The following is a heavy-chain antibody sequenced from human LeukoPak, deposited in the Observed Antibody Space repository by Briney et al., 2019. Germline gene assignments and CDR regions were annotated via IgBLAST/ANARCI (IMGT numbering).Heavy chain of an antibody. CDR3: AMPTGSYDAFDI. Sequence: GGSLRLSCAASGFTFSSYGMHWVRQAPGKGLEWVAVISYDGSNKYYADSVKGRFTISRDNSKNTLYLQMNSLRAEDTAVYYCAMPTGSYDAFDIWGQGTMVAVSS. CDR2: ISYDGSNK. CDR1: GFTFSSYG. D-gene: IGHD2-8*02. J-gene: IGHJ3*02. V-gene: IGHV3-30*03.